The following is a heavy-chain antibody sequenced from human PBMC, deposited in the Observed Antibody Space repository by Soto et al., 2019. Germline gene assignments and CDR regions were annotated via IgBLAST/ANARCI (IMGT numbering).Heavy chain of an antibody. V-gene: IGHV3-21*01. Sequence: GGSLRLSCAASGFTFSSYSMNWVRQAPGKGLEWVSSISSSSSYIYYADSVKGRFTISRDNAKNSLYLQMNSLRAEDTAVYYCARVQPPYYDFWSGIYYYYGMDVWGRGTTVTVSS. D-gene: IGHD3-3*01. CDR1: GFTFSSYS. CDR3: ARVQPPYYDFWSGIYYYYGMDV. J-gene: IGHJ6*02. CDR2: ISSSSSYI.